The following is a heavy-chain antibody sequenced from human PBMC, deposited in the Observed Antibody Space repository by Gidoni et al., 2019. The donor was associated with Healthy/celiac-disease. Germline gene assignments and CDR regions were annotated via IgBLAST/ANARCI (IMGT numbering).Heavy chain of an antibody. Sequence: QVQLVQSGAEVKKPGASVKVSCKASGYTFTGYYMHWVRQAPGQGLEWMGWINPNSGGTNYAQMFQGWVTMTRDTSISTAYMELSRLRSDDTAVYYCARELSVSLSGADAFDIWGQGTMVTVSS. CDR3: ARELSVSLSGADAFDI. CDR1: GYTFTGYY. CDR2: INPNSGGT. V-gene: IGHV1-2*04. J-gene: IGHJ3*02. D-gene: IGHD1-26*01.